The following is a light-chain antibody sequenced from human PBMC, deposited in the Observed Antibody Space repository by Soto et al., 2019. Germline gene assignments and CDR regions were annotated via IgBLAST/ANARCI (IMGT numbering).Light chain of an antibody. Sequence: DFQMTQSPSTLSASVGDRVTITCRASQSIHSWLAWYQQKPGRTPKLLIYKASTLESGVPSRFSGSGSGTEFTLTISSMQPDDFATYYCQQYSTHPYTFGQGTKVDIK. J-gene: IGKJ2*01. CDR3: QQYSTHPYT. CDR1: QSIHSW. V-gene: IGKV1-5*03. CDR2: KAS.